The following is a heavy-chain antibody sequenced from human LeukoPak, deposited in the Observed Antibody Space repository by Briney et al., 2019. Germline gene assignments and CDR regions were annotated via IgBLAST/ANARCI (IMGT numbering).Heavy chain of an antibody. D-gene: IGHD3-3*01. J-gene: IGHJ6*03. Sequence: GGSLRLSCAASGFTFDDYGMTWVRQAPGKGLEWISGIDWNGNSTGYADSVKGRFTISRDNAKNSLSLEMNSVSVEDTALYYCARCSGEFWSGLYYYFIDVWGKGTTVNVSS. CDR2: IDWNGNST. V-gene: IGHV3-20*04. CDR3: ARCSGEFWSGLYYYFIDV. CDR1: GFTFDDYG.